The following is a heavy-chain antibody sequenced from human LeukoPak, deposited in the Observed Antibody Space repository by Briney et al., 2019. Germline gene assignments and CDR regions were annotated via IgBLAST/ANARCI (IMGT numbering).Heavy chain of an antibody. CDR1: GFTFSSYW. V-gene: IGHV3-7*01. Sequence: GGSLRLSCAASGFTFSSYWMSWVRQAPGKGLEWVANIKQDGSEKYYVDSVKGRFTISRDNAKNSLYLQMNSLRAEDTAVYYCARVVLTGDHNALDIWGQGTMVTVSS. CDR2: IKQDGSEK. J-gene: IGHJ3*02. CDR3: ARVVLTGDHNALDI. D-gene: IGHD7-27*01.